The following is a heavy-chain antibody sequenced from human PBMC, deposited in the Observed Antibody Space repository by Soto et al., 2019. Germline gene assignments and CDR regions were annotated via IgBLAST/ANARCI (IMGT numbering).Heavy chain of an antibody. J-gene: IGHJ6*02. D-gene: IGHD3-10*01. Sequence: SETLSLTCAVSGGSISSGAYSWNWIRQPPGKGLEWIGYIYHSRNTYYNPSLKSRVTISVDRSKNQFSLRLSSVTAADTAVYYCARGPPPTGPNYYYYYGMDVWGQGTTVTVSS. CDR1: GGSISSGAYS. CDR2: IYHSRNT. V-gene: IGHV4-30-2*01. CDR3: ARGPPPTGPNYYYYYGMDV.